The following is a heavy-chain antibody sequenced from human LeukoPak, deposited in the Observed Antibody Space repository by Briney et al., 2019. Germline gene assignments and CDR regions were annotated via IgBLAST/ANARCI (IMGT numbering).Heavy chain of an antibody. Sequence: PGGSLRLSCAASGFTFSSCAMSWVRQAPGKGLEWVSVISGSGDTTYYADSVKGRFTISRDNSRSTLFLQMNSLRGEDTAVYYCEREAAGFDYWGQGTLVTVSS. D-gene: IGHD6-13*01. CDR3: EREAAGFDY. CDR1: GFTFSSCA. CDR2: ISGSGDTT. V-gene: IGHV3-23*01. J-gene: IGHJ4*02.